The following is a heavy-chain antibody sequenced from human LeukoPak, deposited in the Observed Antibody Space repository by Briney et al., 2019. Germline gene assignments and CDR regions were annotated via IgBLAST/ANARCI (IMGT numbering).Heavy chain of an antibody. V-gene: IGHV4-59*01. J-gene: IGHJ4*02. CDR2: IYYSGSN. Sequence: PSXTLSLTCTVFGGSISSYYWSWIRQPPGKGLEWIGYIYYSGSNNYNPSLKSRVTISVDTSKNQFSLKLSSVTAADTAVYYCSGGPGGSYGQTPYWGQGTLVTVSS. CDR3: SGGPGGSYGQTPY. CDR1: GGSISSYY. D-gene: IGHD1-26*01.